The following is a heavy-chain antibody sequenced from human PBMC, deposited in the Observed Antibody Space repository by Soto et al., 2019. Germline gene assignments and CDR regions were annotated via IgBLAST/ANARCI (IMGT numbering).Heavy chain of an antibody. J-gene: IGHJ5*02. CDR3: CVIKRRDQYSTSGYWFDP. CDR2: IKSKADGETK. Sequence: PGGSLRLSCAASGFTFSHAWMSWVRQAPGKGLEWVGRIKSKADGETKDYGAPVRGRFTISRDDSQDILYLHVNSLRIEDTAVYYCCVIKRRDQYSTSGYWFDPWGPGTLVTVSS. V-gene: IGHV3-15*01. CDR1: GFTFSHAW. D-gene: IGHD4-4*01.